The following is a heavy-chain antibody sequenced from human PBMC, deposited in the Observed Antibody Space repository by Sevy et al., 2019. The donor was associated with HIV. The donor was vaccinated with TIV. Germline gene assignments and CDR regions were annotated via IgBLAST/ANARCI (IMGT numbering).Heavy chain of an antibody. Sequence: SETLSLTCAVYGGSFSGYYWSWIRQPPGKGLEWIGEINHSGSTNYNPSLKSRVTISVDTSKNQFSLKLSSVTAADTAVYYCVRGVGVDIVATTRLYYFDYWGQGTLVTVSS. CDR1: GGSFSGYY. CDR3: VRGVGVDIVATTRLYYFDY. J-gene: IGHJ4*02. D-gene: IGHD5-12*01. CDR2: INHSGST. V-gene: IGHV4-34*01.